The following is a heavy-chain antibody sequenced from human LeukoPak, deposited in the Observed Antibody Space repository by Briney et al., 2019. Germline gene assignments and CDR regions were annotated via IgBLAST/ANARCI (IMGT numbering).Heavy chain of an antibody. Sequence: ASVKVSCKASGYTFTRYGISWVRQAPGQGLEWMGWISAYNGNRNYAQKFQGRVTMTTDTSTSTAYMELRSLRSDDTAVYYCARERYYDSSGYPSYFDYWGQGTLVTVSS. J-gene: IGHJ4*02. CDR1: GYTFTRYG. V-gene: IGHV1-18*01. CDR3: ARERYYDSSGYPSYFDY. D-gene: IGHD3-22*01. CDR2: ISAYNGNR.